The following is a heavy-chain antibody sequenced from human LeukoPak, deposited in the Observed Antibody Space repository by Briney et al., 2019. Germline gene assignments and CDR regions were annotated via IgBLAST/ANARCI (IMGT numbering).Heavy chain of an antibody. CDR2: INTNTGNP. CDR3: ASAVSLRYFDWLA. Sequence: GASVKVSCKASGYTFTSYGISWVRQAPGQGLEWMGWINTNTGNPTYAQGFTGRFVFSLDTSVSTAYLQICSLKAEDTAVYYCASAVSLRYFDWLAWGQGTLVTVSS. D-gene: IGHD3-9*01. J-gene: IGHJ4*02. V-gene: IGHV7-4-1*01. CDR1: GYTFTSYG.